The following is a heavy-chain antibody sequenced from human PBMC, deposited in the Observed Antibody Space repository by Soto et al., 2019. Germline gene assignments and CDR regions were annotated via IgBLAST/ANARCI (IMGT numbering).Heavy chain of an antibody. CDR1: GYTFTSYD. CDR3: ASQGPYCSGGSCGWFDP. Sequence: VKVSCKASGYTFTSYDINWVRQATGQGLEWMGWMNPNSGNTGYAQKFQGRVTMTRNTSISTAYMELSSLRSEDTAVYYCASQGPYCSGGSCGWFDPWGQGTLVTVSS. CDR2: MNPNSGNT. J-gene: IGHJ5*02. D-gene: IGHD2-15*01. V-gene: IGHV1-8*01.